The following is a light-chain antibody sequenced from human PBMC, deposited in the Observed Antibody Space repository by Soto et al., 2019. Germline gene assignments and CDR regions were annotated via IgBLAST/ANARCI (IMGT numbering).Light chain of an antibody. CDR2: EVT. CDR3: SSYAGTSHYV. V-gene: IGLV2-23*02. J-gene: IGLJ1*01. CDR1: DSDVGSYDL. Sequence: QSALTQPASVSASPGQSIIISCTGSDSDVGSYDLVSWYQQHPGKAPKLLIYEVTKRPSGLSNRFSGSKSDNTASLTISGLQAEDEADYYCSSYAGTSHYVFGTGTKLTVL.